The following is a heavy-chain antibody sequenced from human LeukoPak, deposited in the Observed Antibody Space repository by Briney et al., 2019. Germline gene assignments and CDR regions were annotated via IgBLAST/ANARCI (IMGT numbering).Heavy chain of an antibody. CDR3: ARPNKLRYFDWAPGYRPGPIDY. D-gene: IGHD3-9*01. CDR2: IYYSGST. J-gene: IGHJ4*02. Sequence: SETLSLTCTVSGGSICSSSYYWGWIRQPPGKGLEWIGSIYYSGSTYYNPSLKSRDTISVDTSKTQFSLKLSSVTAADTAVYYCARPNKLRYFDWAPGYRPGPIDYWGQGTLVTVSS. CDR1: GGSICSSSYY. V-gene: IGHV4-39*01.